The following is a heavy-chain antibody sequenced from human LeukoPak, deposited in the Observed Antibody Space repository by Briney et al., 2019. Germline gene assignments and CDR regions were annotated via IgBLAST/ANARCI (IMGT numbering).Heavy chain of an antibody. CDR2: ISTYKGNT. V-gene: IGHV1-18*01. J-gene: IGHJ6*02. CDR3: ARGGGDFWSSDYPYYYHGMDV. CDR1: GYTFTSYG. D-gene: IGHD3-3*01. Sequence: ASVTVSFKASGYTFTSYGISWVRQAPGQGLEWMGWISTYKGNTNYAQKVQGRVTITTDTSTSTVYMELRSLRSDDGAVYYCARGGGDFWSSDYPYYYHGMDVWGQGTTVSVSS.